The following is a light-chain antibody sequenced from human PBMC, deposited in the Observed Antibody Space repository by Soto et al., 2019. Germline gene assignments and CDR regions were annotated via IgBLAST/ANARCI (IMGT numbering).Light chain of an antibody. CDR1: SSDVGGFNY. CDR3: SSYTSSSPLYV. CDR2: EVS. V-gene: IGLV2-8*01. Sequence: QSALTQPPSASGSPGQSVTISCTGTSSDVGGFNYVSWYQQHPGKAPKVIIYEVSKRPSGVPDRFSGSKSGSTASLTVSGLQAEDEADYYCSSYTSSSPLYVFGTGTKVTVL. J-gene: IGLJ1*01.